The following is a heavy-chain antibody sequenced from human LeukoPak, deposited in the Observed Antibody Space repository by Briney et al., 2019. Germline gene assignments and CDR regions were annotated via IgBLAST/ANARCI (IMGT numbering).Heavy chain of an antibody. CDR1: GFTFSSYA. CDR2: IKQDGSEK. D-gene: IGHD1-20*01. Sequence: PGESLRLSCAASGFTFSSYAMSWVRQAPGKGLEWVANIKQDGSEKYYVDSVKGRFTISRDNAKNSLYLQMNSLRAEDTAVYYCARLLVYNSGGEAFDHWGQGTLVTVSS. J-gene: IGHJ4*02. V-gene: IGHV3-7*01. CDR3: ARLLVYNSGGEAFDH.